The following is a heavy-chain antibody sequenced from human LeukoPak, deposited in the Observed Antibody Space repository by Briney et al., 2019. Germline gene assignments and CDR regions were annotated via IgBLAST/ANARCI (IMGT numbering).Heavy chain of an antibody. D-gene: IGHD6-19*01. V-gene: IGHV3-7*01. Sequence: PGGSLRLSCAASGFTFGSYWMNWVRQAPGKGLEWVANIKQDGSEKFYVDSVKGRFTISRDNAKNSLYLQMNSLRAEDTAVYYCAGGSGWLEDCWGQGTLVTVPS. CDR2: IKQDGSEK. J-gene: IGHJ4*02. CDR3: AGGSGWLEDC. CDR1: GFTFGSYW.